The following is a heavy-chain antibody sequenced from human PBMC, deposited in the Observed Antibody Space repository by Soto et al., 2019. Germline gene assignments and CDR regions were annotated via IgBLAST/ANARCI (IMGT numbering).Heavy chain of an antibody. CDR1: GFTFSSYW. CDR2: IKQDGSEK. CDR3: ARAYYDILTGGPLYYFDY. J-gene: IGHJ4*02. Sequence: PGGSLRLSCAASGFTFSSYWMSWVRQAPGKGLEWVANIKQDGSEKYYVDSVKGRFTISRDNAKNSLYLQMNSLRAEDTAVYYCARAYYDILTGGPLYYFDYWGQGTLVTVSS. D-gene: IGHD3-9*01. V-gene: IGHV3-7*01.